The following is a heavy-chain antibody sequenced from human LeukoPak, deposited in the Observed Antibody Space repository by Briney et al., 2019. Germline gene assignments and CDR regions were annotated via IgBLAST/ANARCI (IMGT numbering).Heavy chain of an antibody. CDR3: ARGGVYYYFYYMDV. Sequence: TGGSLRLSCAASGFTFSSYSMNWVRQAPGKGLEWVSSISTSSSFIYYADSMKGRFTISRDNTKNSLYLQVNSLRPEDTAVYYCARGGVYYYFYYMDVWGKGTTVTVSS. D-gene: IGHD1-26*01. CDR2: ISTSSSFI. J-gene: IGHJ6*03. V-gene: IGHV3-21*01. CDR1: GFTFSSYS.